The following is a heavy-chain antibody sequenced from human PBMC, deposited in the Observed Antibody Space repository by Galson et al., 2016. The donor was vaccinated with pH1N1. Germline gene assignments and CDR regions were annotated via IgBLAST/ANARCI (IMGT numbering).Heavy chain of an antibody. D-gene: IGHD1-1*01. CDR3: TIERSQDYYYGMDV. V-gene: IGHV3-73*01. J-gene: IGHJ6*02. Sequence: SLRLSCAASGFTFSGSAMHWVRQASGKGLEWVGHIRGKANNYATAYAASVKGRFTFSRDVSNNTAYLQMNNLRPEDTAMYDCTIERSQDYYYGMDVRGQGTTVTVSS. CDR1: GFTFSGSA. CDR2: IRGKANNYAT.